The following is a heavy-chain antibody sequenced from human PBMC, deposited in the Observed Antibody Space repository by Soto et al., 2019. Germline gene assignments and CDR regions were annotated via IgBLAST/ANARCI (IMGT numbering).Heavy chain of an antibody. CDR1: GGSISSGGYY. CDR2: IYYSGST. V-gene: IGHV4-30-4*08. Sequence: SETLSLTCTVSGGSISSGGYYWSWIRQHPGKGLEWIGYIYYSGSTYYNPSLKSRVTISVDTSKNQFSLKLSSVTAADTAVYYGARVSSTLNYYFHYWCQGTLVTVS. CDR3: ARVSSTLNYYFHY. J-gene: IGHJ4*02.